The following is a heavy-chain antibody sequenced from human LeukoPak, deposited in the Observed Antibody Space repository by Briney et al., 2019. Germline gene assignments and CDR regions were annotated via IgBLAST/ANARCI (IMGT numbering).Heavy chain of an antibody. V-gene: IGHV3-7*03. CDR2: IKEDGSER. CDR3: ARDSTWQLDY. D-gene: IGHD5-12*01. J-gene: IGHJ4*02. CDR1: AFIFSGHW. Sequence: GGSLRLSCEGSAFIFSGHWMNWVRQTPGKGLEWVASIKEDGSERQYVDSVKGRFSISRDNTKGSLFLQMNSLRADDTAVYFCARDSTWQLDYWGQGTLVTVSS.